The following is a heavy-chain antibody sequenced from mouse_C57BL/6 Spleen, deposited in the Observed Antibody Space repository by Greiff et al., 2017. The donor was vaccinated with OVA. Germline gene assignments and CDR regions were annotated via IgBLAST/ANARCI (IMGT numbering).Heavy chain of an antibody. J-gene: IGHJ3*01. D-gene: IGHD3-2*02. V-gene: IGHV5-4*01. CDR1: GFTFSSYA. Sequence: EVMLVESGGGLVKPGGSLKLSCAASGFTFSSYAMSWVRQTPEKRLEWVATISDGGSYTYYPDNVKGRFTISRDNAKNNLYLQMSHLKSEDTAMYYCARDSSGFPYWGQGTLVTVSA. CDR2: ISDGGSYT. CDR3: ARDSSGFPY.